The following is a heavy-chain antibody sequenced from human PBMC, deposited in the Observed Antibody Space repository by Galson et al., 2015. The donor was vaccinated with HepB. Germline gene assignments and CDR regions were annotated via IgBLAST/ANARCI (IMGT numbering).Heavy chain of an antibody. V-gene: IGHV4-59*01. D-gene: IGHD2-15*01. CDR1: GGSTSGYY. CDR3: ARLPKRYCRSGSCYNYYYYGMDV. CDR2: INDSGTT. Sequence: SETLSLTCTVSGGSTSGYYWSWIRQPPGKGLEWIACINDSGTTYYNPSLKSRVTISIDTSKIQFSLDLGSVTAADTTLYYCARLPKRYCRSGSCYNYYYYGMDVWGPGTTVIVSS. J-gene: IGHJ6*02.